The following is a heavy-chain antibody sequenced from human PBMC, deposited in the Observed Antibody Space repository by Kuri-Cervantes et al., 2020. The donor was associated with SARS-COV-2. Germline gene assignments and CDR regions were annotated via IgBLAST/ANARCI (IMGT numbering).Heavy chain of an antibody. D-gene: IGHD2-2*01. CDR1: GFRFSSYA. CDR3: AKEGRVPAARYYYYGMDV. V-gene: IGHV3-30*04. J-gene: IGHJ6*02. Sequence: GESLKISCAASGFRFSSYAMHWVRQAPGKGLEWVAVISYDGTNKYYGDSVRGRFTISRDNSKNTLYLQMNSLRAEDTAVYYCAKEGRVPAARYYYYGMDVWGQGTTVTVSS. CDR2: ISYDGTNK.